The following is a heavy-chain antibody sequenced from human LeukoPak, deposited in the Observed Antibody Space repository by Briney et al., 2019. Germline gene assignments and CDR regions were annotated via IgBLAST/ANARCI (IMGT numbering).Heavy chain of an antibody. CDR3: ARDVGTTYYYDSSGYQSFDY. V-gene: IGHV1-69*13. Sequence: ASVKVSCRASGGTFSSYAISWVRQAPGQGLEWMGGIIPIFGTANYAQKFQGRVTITADESTSTAYMELRSLRSDDTAVYYCARDVGTTYYYDSSGYQSFDYWGQGTLVTVSS. D-gene: IGHD3-22*01. CDR1: GGTFSSYA. CDR2: IIPIFGTA. J-gene: IGHJ4*02.